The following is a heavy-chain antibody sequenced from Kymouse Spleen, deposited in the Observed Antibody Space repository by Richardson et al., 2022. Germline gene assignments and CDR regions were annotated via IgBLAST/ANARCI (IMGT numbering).Heavy chain of an antibody. CDR1: GGSISSSSYY. CDR2: IYYSGST. CDR3: ARHNILTGSSFDY. D-gene: IGHD3-9*01. Sequence: QLQLQESGPGLVKPSETLSLTCTVSGGSISSSSYYWGWIRQPPGKGLEWIGSIYYSGSTYYNPSLKSRVTISVDTSKNQFSLKLSSVTAADTAVYYCARHNILTGSSFDYWGQGTLVTVSS. J-gene: IGHJ4*02. V-gene: IGHV4-39*01.